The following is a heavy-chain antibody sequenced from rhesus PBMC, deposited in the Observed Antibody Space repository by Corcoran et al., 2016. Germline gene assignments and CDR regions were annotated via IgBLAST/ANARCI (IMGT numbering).Heavy chain of an antibody. D-gene: IGHD4-23*01. Sequence: QVQLQESGPGLVKPSETLSLTCTVSGVSISSYWWNWIRQSPGKGLEWMGERHGNRRRTNSNPALKSRVTVSKDASKNQFLLNLSSWTAAATAVYYCARGLSNPIDYWGQGVLVTVSS. CDR3: ARGLSNPIDY. CDR1: GVSISSYW. V-gene: IGHV4-80*01. J-gene: IGHJ4*01. CDR2: RHGNRRRT.